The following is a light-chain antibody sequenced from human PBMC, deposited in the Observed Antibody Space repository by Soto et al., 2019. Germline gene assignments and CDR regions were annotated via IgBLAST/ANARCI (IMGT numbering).Light chain of an antibody. CDR1: SSDVGGYNY. J-gene: IGLJ2*01. CDR2: EVT. Sequence: QSVLTQPASLSGSPGQSITISCTGSSSDVGGYNYVSWYQHHPGKAPKLMISEVTNRPSGVSNRFSGSKSGNTASLTISGLQAEDEADYYCSSYSTTITHVVFGGGTKVTVL. V-gene: IGLV2-14*01. CDR3: SSYSTTITHVV.